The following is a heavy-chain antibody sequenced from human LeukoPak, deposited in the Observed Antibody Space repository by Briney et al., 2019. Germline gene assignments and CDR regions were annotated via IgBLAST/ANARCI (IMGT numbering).Heavy chain of an antibody. Sequence: SGTLSLTCAVSGASISSSNWLSWVRPPPGKGLGWIGEIYHSGSTNYNPSLKSRVTISVDNSKNQFSLKMSSMTAADTAVYYCARAGWYTLDNWGQGTLVTVSS. D-gene: IGHD2-15*01. CDR3: ARAGWYTLDN. CDR1: GASISSSNW. J-gene: IGHJ4*02. V-gene: IGHV4-4*02. CDR2: IYHSGST.